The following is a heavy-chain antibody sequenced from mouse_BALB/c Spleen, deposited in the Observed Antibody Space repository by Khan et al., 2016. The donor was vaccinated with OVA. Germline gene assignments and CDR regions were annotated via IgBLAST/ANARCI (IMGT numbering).Heavy chain of an antibody. CDR3: TRFYRSVFDY. V-gene: IGHV1-20*02. Sequence: VQLQQSGPELVRPGASVKISCKASGYSFTGYFMNWVMQSHGKSLEWIGRINPHIGETFYNQRFKDKATLTVDESSSTAHMKLRSLASEDSAVYYCTRFYRSVFDYWGQGTTVTVSS. CDR2: INPHIGET. J-gene: IGHJ2*01. D-gene: IGHD1-1*01. CDR1: GYSFTGYF.